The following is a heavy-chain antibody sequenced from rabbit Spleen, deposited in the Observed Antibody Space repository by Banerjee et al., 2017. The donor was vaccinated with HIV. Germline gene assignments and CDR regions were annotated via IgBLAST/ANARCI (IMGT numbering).Heavy chain of an antibody. Sequence: QEQLEESGGGLVKPGASLTLTCTASGFSFSSSYWSCWVRQAPGKGLEWIGIIYAAKGSTDYANWVNGRFTISSDNAQSTVDLKMTSLTAADTATYFCARAIVPWLGLTRLDLWGQGTLVTVS. CDR1: GFSFSSSYW. J-gene: IGHJ3*01. CDR3: ARAIVPWLGLTRLDL. D-gene: IGHD4-1*01. CDR2: IYAAKGST. V-gene: IGHV1S45*01.